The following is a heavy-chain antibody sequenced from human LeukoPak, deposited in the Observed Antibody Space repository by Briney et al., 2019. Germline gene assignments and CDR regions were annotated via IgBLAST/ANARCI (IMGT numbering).Heavy chain of an antibody. J-gene: IGHJ6*04. CDR1: GGSISSSNW. V-gene: IGHV4-4*02. CDR2: IYHSGST. D-gene: IGHD2-2*01. Sequence: PSGTLSLTCAVSGGSISSSNWWSWVRQPPGKGLEWIGEIYHSGSTNYNPSLKSRVTISVDKSKNQFSLKLSSVTAADTAVYYCAAYCSSTSCPKNYYYYGMDVWGKGTTVTVSS. CDR3: AAYCSSTSCPKNYYYYGMDV.